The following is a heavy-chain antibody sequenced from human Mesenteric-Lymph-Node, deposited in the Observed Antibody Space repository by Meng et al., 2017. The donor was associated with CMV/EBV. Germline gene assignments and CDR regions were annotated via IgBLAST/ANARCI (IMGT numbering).Heavy chain of an antibody. D-gene: IGHD3-22*01. V-gene: IGHV4-39*07. CDR2: IYYSGST. Sequence: QLQLQESGPGLVKPSETLSLTCTVSGGSISSSSYYWGWIRQPPRKGLEWIGSIYYSGSTYYNPSLKSRVTISVDTSKNQLSLKLSSVTAADTAVYYCARDGDYYDSSGYNPFDYWGQGTLVTVSS. CDR1: GGSISSSSYY. J-gene: IGHJ4*02. CDR3: ARDGDYYDSSGYNPFDY.